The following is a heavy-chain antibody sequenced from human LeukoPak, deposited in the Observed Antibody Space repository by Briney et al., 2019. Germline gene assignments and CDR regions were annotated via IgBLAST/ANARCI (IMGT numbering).Heavy chain of an antibody. D-gene: IGHD3-10*01. Sequence: GSLRLSFAVYGGSFSGYYWSWIRQPPGKGLEWIGEINHSGSTNYNPSLKSRVTISVDTSKNQFSLKLSSVTAADTAVYYCARGRGSGYYGSGSYYNLKYYFDYWGQGTLVTVSS. J-gene: IGHJ4*02. CDR2: INHSGST. CDR3: ARGRGSGYYGSGSYYNLKYYFDY. CDR1: GGSFSGYY. V-gene: IGHV4-34*01.